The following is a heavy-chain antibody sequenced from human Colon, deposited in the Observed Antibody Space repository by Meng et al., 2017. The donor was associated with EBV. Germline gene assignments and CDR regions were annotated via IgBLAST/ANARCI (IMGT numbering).Heavy chain of an antibody. CDR2: IYHSGST. CDR3: ARRRGGSGRDC. D-gene: IGHD3-10*01. Sequence: QRQRLGSVPGLVKPSGPLALTCTVSGGSISSSHYYWGWVRQPPGKGLQWIGTIYHSGSTSYNPSLQSRVTMFVDTSKNQFSLMLTSVTATDTAVYYCARRRGGSGRDCWGQGTLVTVSS. V-gene: IGHV4-39*01. CDR1: GGSISSSHYY. J-gene: IGHJ4*02.